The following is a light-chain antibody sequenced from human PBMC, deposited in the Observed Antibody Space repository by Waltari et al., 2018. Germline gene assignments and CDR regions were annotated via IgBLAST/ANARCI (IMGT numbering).Light chain of an antibody. V-gene: IGLV1-47*01. Sequence: QSALTQPPSASGTPGQRVTISCSGSYSNIGTEGGLRYQQVPGLAPRLLIYTNNQLPSGVPDRFSGAKSGTSASLTLSGLRSEDEAVYYCATWDANLSGPIFGGGTKLTVL. CDR2: TNN. J-gene: IGLJ2*01. CDR1: YSNIGTEG. CDR3: ATWDANLSGPI.